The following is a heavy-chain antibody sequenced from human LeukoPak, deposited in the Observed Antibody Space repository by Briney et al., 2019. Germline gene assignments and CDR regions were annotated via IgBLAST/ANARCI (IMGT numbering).Heavy chain of an antibody. D-gene: IGHD3-16*01. CDR2: INPNSGGT. CDR1: GYTFTGYY. CDR3: ARSSQHAFWGHFDY. Sequence: ASVKVSCKASGYTFTGYYMHWVRQAPGQGLEWMGWINPNSGGTNYAQKFQGRVTITRDTSISTAYMELSRLRSDDTAVYYCARSSQHAFWGHFDYWGQGTLVTVSS. J-gene: IGHJ4*02. V-gene: IGHV1-2*02.